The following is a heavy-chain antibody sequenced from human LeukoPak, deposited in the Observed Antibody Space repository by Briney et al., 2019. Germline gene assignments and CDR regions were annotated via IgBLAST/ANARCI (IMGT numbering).Heavy chain of an antibody. CDR2: INAGNGNT. CDR3: ARDSDSSGWSWVY. D-gene: IGHD6-19*01. J-gene: IGHJ4*02. V-gene: IGHV1-3*01. CDR1: GYRFTTDMYT. Sequence: APVKVSCKASGYRFTTDMYTIHWLRQAPGHRIEWMGWINAGNGNTKYSQKFQGRVTITGDTSARTVYMEVSSLVSEDTAVYYCARDSDSSGWSWVYWGQGTLVTVSS.